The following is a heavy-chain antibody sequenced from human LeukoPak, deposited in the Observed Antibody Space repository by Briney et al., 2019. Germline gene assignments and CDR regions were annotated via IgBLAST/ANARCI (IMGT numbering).Heavy chain of an antibody. CDR2: LSDTGGRT. Sequence: GGSLRLSCAASGFTFSSYGMMWVRQAPGKGLEWVSALSDTGGRTDYANSVKGRFTISRDNFKNTMYLQMNSLRAEDTAVYYCAKAPIVVVPAAIVMDVWGQGTTVTVSS. J-gene: IGHJ6*02. V-gene: IGHV3-23*01. D-gene: IGHD2-2*01. CDR3: AKAPIVVVPAAIVMDV. CDR1: GFTFSSYG.